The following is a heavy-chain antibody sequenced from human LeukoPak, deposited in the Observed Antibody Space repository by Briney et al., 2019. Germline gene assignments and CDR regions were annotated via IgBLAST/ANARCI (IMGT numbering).Heavy chain of an antibody. Sequence: PSETLSLTCTVSCGSISSSSYYWGWIRQPPGKGLEWIGSIYYSGSTYYNPSLKSRVTISVDTSKNQFSLKLSSVTAADTAVYYCRGYREITMIVVGGYYFDYWGQGTLVTVSS. CDR3: RGYREITMIVVGGYYFDY. CDR2: IYYSGST. CDR1: CGSISSSSYY. V-gene: IGHV4-39*01. J-gene: IGHJ4*02. D-gene: IGHD3-22*01.